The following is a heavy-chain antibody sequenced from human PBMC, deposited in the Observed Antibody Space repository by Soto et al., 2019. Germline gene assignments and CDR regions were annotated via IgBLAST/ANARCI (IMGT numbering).Heavy chain of an antibody. Sequence: EVQLVESGGGLVQPGGSLRLSCAASGFTVSSFYMSWVRQAPGEGLRWVSIIYSGGSTYYADSVKGRFTVSRDNSKNTLFLQMNSLRAEDTAVYYCARGRRLRLLDYWGQGTLVTVSS. CDR2: IYSGGST. CDR1: GFTVSSFY. CDR3: ARGRRLRLLDY. J-gene: IGHJ4*02. D-gene: IGHD5-12*01. V-gene: IGHV3-66*01.